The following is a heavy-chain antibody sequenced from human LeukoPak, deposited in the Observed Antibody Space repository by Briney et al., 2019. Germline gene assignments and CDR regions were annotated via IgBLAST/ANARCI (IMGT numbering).Heavy chain of an antibody. CDR2: VSTSGDRI. CDR1: EFTLSSYA. J-gene: IGHJ6*02. Sequence: GGSLRLSCAASEFTLSSYAMQWVRQAPGKGLEWVSGVSTSGDRIWYSDSVKGRFTISRDNSKNTLYLQMNSLRAEDTAVYYCAKYVTAKGPPYALDVWGQGTTVTVSS. V-gene: IGHV3-23*01. D-gene: IGHD1-14*01. CDR3: AKYVTAKGPPYALDV.